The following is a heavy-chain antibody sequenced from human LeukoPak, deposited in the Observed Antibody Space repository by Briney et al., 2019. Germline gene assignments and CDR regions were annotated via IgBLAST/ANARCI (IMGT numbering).Heavy chain of an antibody. J-gene: IGHJ4*02. CDR1: AYSISTTSYY. Sequence: PSETLSLTCTVSAYSISTTSYYWAWIRQSPGKGLEWIGSIRYDGRPYYNPSLTSRVTMSLDTSKNQFSLKVTSVTAADTAVYYCARGTEMTRVAGYYSFDYWGQGTLVSVSS. CDR3: ARGTEMTRVAGYYSFDY. V-gene: IGHV4-39*07. CDR2: IRYDGRP. D-gene: IGHD4-11*01.